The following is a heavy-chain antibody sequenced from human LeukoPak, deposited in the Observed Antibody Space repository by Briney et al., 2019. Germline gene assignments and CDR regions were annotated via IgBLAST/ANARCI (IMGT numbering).Heavy chain of an antibody. CDR3: AKDRGDYDPEYFQH. CDR2: IRATSGTT. V-gene: IGHV3-23*01. Sequence: GSLRLSCAASGFTFSNHAMSWVRHAPEKGLEWVSNIRATSGTTFYADSVKGRFTISRDNSKNTLYLQMNSLRAEDTAVYYCAKDRGDYDPEYFQHWGQGTLVTVSS. J-gene: IGHJ1*01. D-gene: IGHD4-17*01. CDR1: GFTFSNHA.